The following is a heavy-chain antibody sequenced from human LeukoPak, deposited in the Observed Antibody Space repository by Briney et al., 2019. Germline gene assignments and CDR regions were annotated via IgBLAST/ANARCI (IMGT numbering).Heavy chain of an antibody. CDR2: SSGSGGST. D-gene: IGHD5-12*01. Sequence: PAGRSLRLSCAASGFTFSDYAMSWVRQAPGKGLEWVSASSGSGGSTYYADSVKARSTISRDTSKNTLYLQMNSMRAEDTALYYCAKLQHTGYDLARGFDYGRRGTGVTVST. J-gene: IGHJ4*02. CDR1: GFTFSDYA. CDR3: AKLQHTGYDLARGFDY. V-gene: IGHV3-23*01.